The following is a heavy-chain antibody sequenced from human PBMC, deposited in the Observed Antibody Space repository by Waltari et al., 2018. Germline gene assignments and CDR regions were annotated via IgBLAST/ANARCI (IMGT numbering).Heavy chain of an antibody. V-gene: IGHV1-69-2*01. CDR1: GYTFTDSY. Sequence: EVQLVQSGAEVKKPGAAARISCRASGYTFTDSYIHWIQQAPGKGLTWMGSVDAVRGDTLFVPQCQCRLTLTADTSRDTAYMELTSLHYDDTAVYYCARGPLGAAHWFDSWGQGTLVTVSS. CDR3: ARGPLGAAHWFDS. J-gene: IGHJ5*01. D-gene: IGHD1-26*01. CDR2: VDAVRGDT.